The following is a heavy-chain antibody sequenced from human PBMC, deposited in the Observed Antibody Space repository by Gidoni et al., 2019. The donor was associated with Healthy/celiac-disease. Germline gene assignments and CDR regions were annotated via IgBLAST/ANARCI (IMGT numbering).Heavy chain of an antibody. CDR3: ASARLDTAMAFDY. V-gene: IGHV4-59*08. CDR2: IYYSGST. D-gene: IGHD5-18*01. Sequence: SLTCTVSGGSISSYYWSWIRQPPGKGLEWIGYIYYSGSTNYNPSLKSRVTISVDTSKNQFSLKLSSVTAADTAVYYCASARLDTAMAFDYWGQGTLVTVSS. CDR1: GGSISSYY. J-gene: IGHJ4*02.